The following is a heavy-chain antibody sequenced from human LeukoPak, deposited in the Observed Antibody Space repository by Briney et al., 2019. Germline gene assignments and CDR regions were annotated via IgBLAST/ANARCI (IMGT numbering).Heavy chain of an antibody. CDR2: ISATRGNT. CDR3: AKGSSTTCPCYRDH. Sequence: GGSLRLSCVASGFTFTNYAMSWVRQPPGKGLEWVSAISATRGNTYYADSVQGRFSLSRDNSKNTLYLQMDSLRAEDTAVYYCAKGSSTTCPCYRDHWGQGTLVTVSS. J-gene: IGHJ4*02. V-gene: IGHV3-23*01. CDR1: GFTFTNYA. D-gene: IGHD2-2*01.